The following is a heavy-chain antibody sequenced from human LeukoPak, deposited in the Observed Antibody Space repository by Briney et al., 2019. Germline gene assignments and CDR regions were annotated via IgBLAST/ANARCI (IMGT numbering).Heavy chain of an antibody. CDR2: FDPEAGET. CDR1: GYTLTELS. D-gene: IGHD3-22*01. J-gene: IGHJ5*02. CDR3: ATRPPPRYYYDSSGYYA. V-gene: IGHV1-24*01. Sequence: ASVKVSCKVSGYTLTELSMHWVRQAPGKGLEWMGSFDPEAGETIYAQKFQGRVTMTEDTSTDTAYMELSSLSSEDTAVYYCATRPPPRYYYDSSGYYAWGQGTLVTVSS.